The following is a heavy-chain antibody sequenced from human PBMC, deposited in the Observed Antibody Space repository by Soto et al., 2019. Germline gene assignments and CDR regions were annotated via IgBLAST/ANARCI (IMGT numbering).Heavy chain of an antibody. Sequence: QVQLVQSGAEVKKPGASVKVSCKASGYTFTSYGISWVRQAPGQGLEWMGWISAYNGNTNYAQKLXXRXTXXTDTSTSTDYMELRSLRSDDTAVYYCARLYGDYHYWGQGTLVTVSS. CDR2: ISAYNGNT. D-gene: IGHD4-17*01. CDR3: ARLYGDYHY. CDR1: GYTFTSYG. J-gene: IGHJ4*02. V-gene: IGHV1-18*01.